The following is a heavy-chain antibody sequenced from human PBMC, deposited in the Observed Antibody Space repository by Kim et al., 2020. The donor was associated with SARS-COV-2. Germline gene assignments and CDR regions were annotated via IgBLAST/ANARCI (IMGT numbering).Heavy chain of an antibody. CDR1: GFTFSSYS. D-gene: IGHD6-13*01. V-gene: IGHV3-21*01. CDR3: ARKYSSSCYVADFDY. J-gene: IGHJ4*01. CDR2: ISSSSSYI. Sequence: GGSLRLSCAASGFTFSSYSMNWVRQAPGKGLEWVSSISSSSSYIYYADSVKGRFTISRDNAKNSLYLQMNSLRAEDTAVYYCARKYSSSCYVADFDYWGHGTLLTVSS.